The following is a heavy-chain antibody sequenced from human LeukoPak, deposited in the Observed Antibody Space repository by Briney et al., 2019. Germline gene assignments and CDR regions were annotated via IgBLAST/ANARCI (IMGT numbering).Heavy chain of an antibody. D-gene: IGHD2-2*01. Sequence: GGSLRLSCAASGFTFSNAWMSWVRQAPGKGLEWVGRIKSKTDGGTTDYAAPVKGRFTISRDDSKNTLYPQMNSLKTEDTAVYYCTTDDGDIVVVPAAQSWGQGTLVTVSS. V-gene: IGHV3-15*01. CDR3: TTDDGDIVVVPAAQS. CDR2: IKSKTDGGTT. CDR1: GFTFSNAW. J-gene: IGHJ4*02.